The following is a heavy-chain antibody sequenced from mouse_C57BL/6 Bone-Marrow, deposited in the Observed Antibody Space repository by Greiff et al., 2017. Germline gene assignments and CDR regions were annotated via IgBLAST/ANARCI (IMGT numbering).Heavy chain of an antibody. CDR2: INPNNGGT. D-gene: IGHD1-1*01. Sequence: EVQLQQSGPELVKPGASVKIPCKASGYTFTDYNMDWVKQSHGKSLEWIGAINPNNGGTIYNQKFKGKATLTVDKSSSTAYMELRSLTSEDTAVYYCARRAVGPNYAMDYWGQGTSVTVAS. CDR3: ARRAVGPNYAMDY. V-gene: IGHV1-18*01. CDR1: GYTFTDYN. J-gene: IGHJ4*01.